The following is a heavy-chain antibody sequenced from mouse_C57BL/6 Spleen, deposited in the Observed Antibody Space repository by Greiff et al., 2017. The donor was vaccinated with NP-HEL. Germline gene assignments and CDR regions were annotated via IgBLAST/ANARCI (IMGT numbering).Heavy chain of an antibody. CDR1: GFTFSDYY. CDR2: ISNGGGST. V-gene: IGHV5-12*01. D-gene: IGHD2-5*01. Sequence: EVQVVESGGGLVQPGGSLKLSCAASGFTFSDYYMYWVRQTPEKRLEWVAYISNGGGSTYYPDTVKGRFTISRDNAKNTLYLQMSRLKSEDTAMYYCAGSNYYYYAMDYWGQGTSVTVSS. J-gene: IGHJ4*01. CDR3: AGSNYYYYAMDY.